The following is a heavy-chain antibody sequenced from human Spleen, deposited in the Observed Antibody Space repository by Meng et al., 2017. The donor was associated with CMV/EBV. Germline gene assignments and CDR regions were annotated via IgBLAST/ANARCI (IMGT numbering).Heavy chain of an antibody. CDR2: IYYIGRT. CDR1: DGFLASYY. CDR3: AREMYSNSPRFYYGMDV. V-gene: IGHV4-59*01. J-gene: IGHJ6*02. Sequence: SETLSLTCTVSDGFLASYYWSWIRQPPGKGLEWLGYIYYIGRTSYNPSLKSRVTISVDTSKNQFSLNLNSVTAADTAVYYCAREMYSNSPRFYYGMDVWGQGTTVTVSS. D-gene: IGHD6-13*01.